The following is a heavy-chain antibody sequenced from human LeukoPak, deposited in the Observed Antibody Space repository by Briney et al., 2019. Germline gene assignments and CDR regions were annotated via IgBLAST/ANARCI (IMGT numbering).Heavy chain of an antibody. V-gene: IGHV5-51*01. CDR3: ARRIPSAGDAFDI. CDR2: IYPGDSDT. J-gene: IGHJ3*02. Sequence: PGESLKISCKASGYSFTNYWIGWVRQMPGKGLEWMGIIYPGDSDTRYSPSFQGQVIISADKSIRIAYLQWSSLKASDTAMYYCARRIPSAGDAFDIWGQGTMVTVSS. CDR1: GYSFTNYW. D-gene: IGHD6-19*01.